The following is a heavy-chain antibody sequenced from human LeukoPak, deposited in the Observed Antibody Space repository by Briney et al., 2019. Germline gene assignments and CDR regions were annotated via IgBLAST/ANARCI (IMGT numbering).Heavy chain of an antibody. J-gene: IGHJ5*02. CDR1: GYTFTSYD. V-gene: IGHV1-18*01. CDR2: ISAYNGNT. Sequence: GASVKVSCKASGYTFTSYDINWVRQAPGQGLEWMGWISAYNGNTNYAQKLQGRVTMTTDTSTSTAYMELRSLRSDDTAVYYCAREGLYSSSWPWDPWGQGTLVTVSS. D-gene: IGHD6-13*01. CDR3: AREGLYSSSWPWDP.